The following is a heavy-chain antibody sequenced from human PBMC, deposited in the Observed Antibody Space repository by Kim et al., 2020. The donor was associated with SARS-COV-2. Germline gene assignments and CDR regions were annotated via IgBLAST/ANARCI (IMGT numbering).Heavy chain of an antibody. D-gene: IGHD5-12*01. CDR3: AREARNSGYYDYLDY. CDR2: ISSNGYKT. V-gene: IGHV3-64*01. Sequence: GGSLRLSCIASGFTLTNYAMHWVRQAPGKGPEYVAAISSNGYKTYYANFVEGRFTISRDTSKNTLYLQLGSLRAEDKAMYYCAREARNSGYYDYLDYWGQGILVSVSS. J-gene: IGHJ4*02. CDR1: GFTLTNYA.